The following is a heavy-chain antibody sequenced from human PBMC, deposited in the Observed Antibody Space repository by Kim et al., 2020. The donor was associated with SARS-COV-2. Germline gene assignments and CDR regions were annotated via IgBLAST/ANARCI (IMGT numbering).Heavy chain of an antibody. V-gene: IGHV3-11*03. J-gene: IGHJ4*02. Sequence: GGSLRLSCAASGFTFSEFSMAWIRQAPGKGLQWVAYITKNDYTNYADSVKGRLTVSRDNAKNSLFLEMNDLGAEDTAVYYCARQLIGGYPDFWGQGTLVT. CDR3: ARQLIGGYPDF. D-gene: IGHD2-15*01. CDR1: GFTFSEFS. CDR2: ITKNDYT.